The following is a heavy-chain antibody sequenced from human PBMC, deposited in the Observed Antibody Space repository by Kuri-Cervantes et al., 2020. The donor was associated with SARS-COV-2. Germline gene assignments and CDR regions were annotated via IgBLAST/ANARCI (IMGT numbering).Heavy chain of an antibody. CDR2: FDPEDGET. CDR1: GYTLTELS. V-gene: IGHV1-24*01. Sequence: SVQVSCKVSGYTLTELSMHWVRQAPGKGLEWMGGFDPEDGETIYAQKFQGRVTMTTDTSTSTAYMELRSLRSDDTAVYYCARDIVGAPYYYYYYMDVWGKGTTVTVSS. CDR3: ARDIVGAPYYYYYYMDV. J-gene: IGHJ6*03. D-gene: IGHD1-26*01.